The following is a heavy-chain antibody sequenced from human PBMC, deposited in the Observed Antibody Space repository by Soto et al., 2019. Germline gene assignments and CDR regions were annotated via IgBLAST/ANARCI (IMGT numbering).Heavy chain of an antibody. J-gene: IGHJ4*02. Sequence: GGSLRLSCAASGFTFSSYAMSWVRQAPGKGLEWVSAISGSGGSTYYADSVKGRFTISRDNSKNTLYLQMNSLRAEDTAVYYCAKDPNFRDMITGTTFDYWGQGTLVTVSS. D-gene: IGHD1-20*01. V-gene: IGHV3-23*01. CDR2: ISGSGGST. CDR1: GFTFSSYA. CDR3: AKDPNFRDMITGTTFDY.